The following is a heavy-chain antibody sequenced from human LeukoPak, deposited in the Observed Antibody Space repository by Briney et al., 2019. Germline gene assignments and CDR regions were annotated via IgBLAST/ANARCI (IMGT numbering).Heavy chain of an antibody. CDR2: ISWNSGSM. Sequence: GGSLRLSCAASGFTFDDYTMHWVRQAPGKGLEWVSGISWNSGSMGYADSVKGRITISRDNAKNSLYLRMNSLRVEDTALYYCARATPPYGSGSYPWFDPWGQGTLVTVSS. CDR1: GFTFDDYT. CDR3: ARATPPYGSGSYPWFDP. D-gene: IGHD3-10*01. J-gene: IGHJ5*02. V-gene: IGHV3-9*01.